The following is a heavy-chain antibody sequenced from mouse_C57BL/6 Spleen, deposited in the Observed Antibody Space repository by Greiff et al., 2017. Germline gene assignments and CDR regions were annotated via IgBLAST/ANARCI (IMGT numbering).Heavy chain of an antibody. CDR3: ARGVGDGNFAY. D-gene: IGHD2-1*01. Sequence: QVQLQQSGAELMKPGASVKLSCKATGYTFTGYWIEWVKQRPGHGLEWIGEILPGSGSTNYNEKFKGKATFTAVTSSNTAYMQLSSLTTEDSAIYYCARGVGDGNFAYWGQGTLVTVSA. V-gene: IGHV1-9*01. CDR2: ILPGSGST. J-gene: IGHJ3*01. CDR1: GYTFTGYW.